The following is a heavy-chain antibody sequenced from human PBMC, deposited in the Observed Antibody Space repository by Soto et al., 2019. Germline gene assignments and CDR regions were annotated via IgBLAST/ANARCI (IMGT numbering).Heavy chain of an antibody. Sequence: PGGSLRLSCAASGFTFSSYGMHWVRQAPGKGLEWVAVISYDGSNKYYADSVKGRFTISRDNSKNTLYLQMNSLRAEDTAVYYCARGRLSSICSFDYWGQGTLVTVSS. V-gene: IGHV3-30*03. J-gene: IGHJ4*02. CDR1: GFTFSSYG. D-gene: IGHD6-13*01. CDR3: ARGRLSSICSFDY. CDR2: ISYDGSNK.